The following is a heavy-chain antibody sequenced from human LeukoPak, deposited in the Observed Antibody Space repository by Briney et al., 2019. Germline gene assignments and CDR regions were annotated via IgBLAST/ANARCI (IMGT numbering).Heavy chain of an antibody. CDR2: IYYSGST. CDR3: ASGTYYYFDF. V-gene: IGHV4-31*03. CDR1: GGSISSGGYY. J-gene: IGHJ4*02. D-gene: IGHD1-26*01. Sequence: SETLSLTCTVSGGSISSGGYYWSWIRQHPGKGLEWIGYIYYSGSTYYNPSLKNRVTISVDTSKNQFSLKLRSVTAADTAVYYCASGTYYYFDFWGQGTLVTVSS.